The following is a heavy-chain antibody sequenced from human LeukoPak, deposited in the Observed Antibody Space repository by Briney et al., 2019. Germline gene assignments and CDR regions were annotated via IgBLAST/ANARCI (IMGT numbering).Heavy chain of an antibody. D-gene: IGHD3-22*01. CDR3: AKNLHIYDSSGLDAFDI. Sequence: GRSLRLSCAASGFTFSSYSMNWVRQAPGKGLEWVSGISWNSGSIGYADSVKGRFTISRDNAKNSLYLQMNSLRAEDTALYYCAKNLHIYDSSGLDAFDIWGQGTMVTVSS. CDR1: GFTFSSYS. V-gene: IGHV3-9*01. J-gene: IGHJ3*02. CDR2: ISWNSGSI.